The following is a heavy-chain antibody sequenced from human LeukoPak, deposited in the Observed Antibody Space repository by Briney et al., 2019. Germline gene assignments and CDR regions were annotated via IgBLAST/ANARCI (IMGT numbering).Heavy chain of an antibody. CDR1: EFSFSSYW. CDR3: AGGARGYNWYFDL. J-gene: IGHJ2*01. V-gene: IGHV3-7*01. CDR2: IKQDGSEE. D-gene: IGHD3-16*01. Sequence: GGSLRLSCAASEFSFSSYWMSWVRQAPGKGLEWVANIKQDGSEEYYVDSMKGRFTISRDNAKHVLYLQINSLRVGDTAVYYCAGGARGYNWYFDLRGRGTLVTVSP.